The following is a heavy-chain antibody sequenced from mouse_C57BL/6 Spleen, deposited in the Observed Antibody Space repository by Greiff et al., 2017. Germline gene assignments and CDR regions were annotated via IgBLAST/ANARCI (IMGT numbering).Heavy chain of an antibody. CDR2: IYWDDAK. V-gene: IGHV8-12*01. CDR1: GFSLSTSGMG. Sequence: QVTLKVSGPGILQSSQTLSLTCSFSGFSLSTSGMGVSWIRQPSGKGLEWLAHIYWDDAKRYNPSLKSRLTISKDTSRNQVFLKITRVDTADTATYCWAGSRYGSSYVFAYWGQGTLVTVSA. CDR3: AGSRYGSSYVFAY. J-gene: IGHJ3*01. D-gene: IGHD1-1*01.